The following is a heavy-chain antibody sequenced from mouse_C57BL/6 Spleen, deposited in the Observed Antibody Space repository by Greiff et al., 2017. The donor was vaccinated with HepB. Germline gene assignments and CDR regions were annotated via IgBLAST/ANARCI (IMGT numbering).Heavy chain of an antibody. Sequence: EVKLVESGGGLVKPGGSLKLSCAASGFTFSDYGMHWVRQAPEKGLEWVAYISSGSSTIYYADTVKGRFTISRDNAKNTLFLQMTSLRSEDTAMYYCARPDDYAFDYWGQGTTLTVSS. CDR2: ISSGSSTI. CDR3: ARPDDYAFDY. V-gene: IGHV5-17*01. CDR1: GFTFSDYG. D-gene: IGHD2-4*01. J-gene: IGHJ2*01.